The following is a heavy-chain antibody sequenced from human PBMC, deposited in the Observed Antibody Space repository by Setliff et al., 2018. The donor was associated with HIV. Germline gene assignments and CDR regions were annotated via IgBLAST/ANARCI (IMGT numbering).Heavy chain of an antibody. CDR1: GYSFTSYW. CDR3: ARGEQWLLPAFDI. CDR2: IDPSDSYT. Sequence: GESLKISCKGSGYSFTSYWISWVRQMPGKGLEWMGRIDPSDSYTNYSPSFQGHVTISADKSISTAYLQWSSLKASDTAMYYCARGEQWLLPAFDIWGQGTMVTVSS. D-gene: IGHD6-19*01. J-gene: IGHJ3*02. V-gene: IGHV5-10-1*01.